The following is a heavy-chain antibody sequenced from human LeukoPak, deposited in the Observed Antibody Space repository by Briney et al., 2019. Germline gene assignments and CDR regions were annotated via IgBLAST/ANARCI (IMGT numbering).Heavy chain of an antibody. V-gene: IGHV1-46*01. CDR1: GYTFTSYY. Sequence: ASVKVSCKASGYTFTSYYMHWVRQAPGQGLEWMGIINPSGGSTSYAQKFQGRVTMTRDTSTSTVYMELSSLRSEDTAVYYCARVQGRRGYSYGFDYWGQGTLVTVSS. J-gene: IGHJ4*02. CDR2: INPSGGST. D-gene: IGHD5-18*01. CDR3: ARVQGRRGYSYGFDY.